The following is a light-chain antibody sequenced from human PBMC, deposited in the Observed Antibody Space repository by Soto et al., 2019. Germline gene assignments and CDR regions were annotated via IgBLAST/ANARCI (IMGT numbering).Light chain of an antibody. Sequence: SYELTQPPSVSVAPGKTASVACGGSNIGSKSVHWYQKKSGQAPVLVMYYDSDRPSGIPERFSGSNAGNTATLTISRVEAGDEADDYCQVWDISSGHVVFCGGTKLTVL. CDR3: QVWDISSGHVV. J-gene: IGLJ3*02. V-gene: IGLV3-21*01. CDR2: YDS. CDR1: NIGSKS.